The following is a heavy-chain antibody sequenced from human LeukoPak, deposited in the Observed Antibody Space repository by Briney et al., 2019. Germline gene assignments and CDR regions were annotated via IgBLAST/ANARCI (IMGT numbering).Heavy chain of an antibody. V-gene: IGHV1-18*01. J-gene: IGHJ4*02. CDR3: ARDSRGGWYTLLDY. CDR2: ISPYKGNT. CDR1: GYTFTSYG. Sequence: ASVKVSCKASGYTFTSYGISWVRQAPGQGLEWMGWISPYKGNTNYVRKLQGRVTMSTDTSTSTVYMELRSLRSDDTAMYYCARDSRGGWYTLLDYWGQGTLVTVSS. D-gene: IGHD6-19*01.